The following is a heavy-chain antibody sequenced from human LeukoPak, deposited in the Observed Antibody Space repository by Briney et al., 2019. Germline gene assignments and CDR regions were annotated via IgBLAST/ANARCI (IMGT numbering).Heavy chain of an antibody. J-gene: IGHJ4*02. CDR1: GYTFTNYF. CDR2: INPISGGT. CDR3: ARDYYGSGNRFDY. D-gene: IGHD3-10*01. Sequence: GASLKVSFKASGYTFTNYFIHWVRQAPGQGLEWMGWINPISGGTNYAQKFQGRVTMTRDTSISPAYMELSSLTSGDTAVYYCARDYYGSGNRFDYWGQGTLVTVFS. V-gene: IGHV1-2*02.